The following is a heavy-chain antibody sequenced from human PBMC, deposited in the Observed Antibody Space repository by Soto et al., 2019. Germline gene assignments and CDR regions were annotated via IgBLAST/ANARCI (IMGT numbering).Heavy chain of an antibody. CDR2: ISGGGGST. CDR1: GFTFGNYA. V-gene: IGHV3-23*01. Sequence: DVQLRESGGGLVQPGGSLRLACAASGFTFGNYAINWVRLAPGKGLEWVSGISGGGGSTYYADSVKGRFTIFRDTSKNTVFLQMNSLRADDTAVYYCAKGFIVVVTVLRPDDAFDVWGQGTMVTVSS. D-gene: IGHD2-21*02. CDR3: AKGFIVVVTVLRPDDAFDV. J-gene: IGHJ3*01.